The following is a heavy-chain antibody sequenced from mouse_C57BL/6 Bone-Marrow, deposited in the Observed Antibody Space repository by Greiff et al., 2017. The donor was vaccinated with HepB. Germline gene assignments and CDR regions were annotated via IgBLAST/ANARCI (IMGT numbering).Heavy chain of an antibody. Sequence: QVQLQQPGAELVRPGSSVKLSCKASGYTFTSYWMHWVKQRPIQGLEWIGNIDPSDSETHYNQKFKDKATLTVDKSSSTAYMQLSSLTSEDSAVYYCARRNYYGSSYWYFDVCGTGTTVTVSS. D-gene: IGHD1-1*01. CDR2: IDPSDSET. J-gene: IGHJ1*03. V-gene: IGHV1-52*01. CDR1: GYTFTSYW. CDR3: ARRNYYGSSYWYFDV.